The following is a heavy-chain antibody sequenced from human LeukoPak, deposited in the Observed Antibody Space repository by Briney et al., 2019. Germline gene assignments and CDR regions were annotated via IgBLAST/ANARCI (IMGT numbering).Heavy chain of an antibody. CDR1: GFTVSSNY. D-gene: IGHD2/OR15-2a*01. CDR3: ARQLFISTSFYYIFDF. J-gene: IGHJ4*02. CDR2: IHSDDST. Sequence: GGSLRLSCAASGFTVSSNYISWVRQAPGKGLGWVSVIHSDDSTYYADSVKDRFTISRDNSRNTLYLQMNSLRAEDTAVYYCARQLFISTSFYYIFDFWGQGTLVTVSS. V-gene: IGHV3-66*04.